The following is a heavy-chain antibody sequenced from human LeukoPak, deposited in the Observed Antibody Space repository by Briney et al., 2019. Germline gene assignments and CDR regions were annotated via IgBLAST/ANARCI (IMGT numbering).Heavy chain of an antibody. J-gene: IGHJ4*02. CDR3: AKGSGWLLPQYFDF. Sequence: GGSLRLSCAASGFTFSSSAMSWVRQAPGKGLEWLSTISGGGSTYYADSVKGRFTISRDNSKNTLYLHMKSLRAEDTAVYYCAKGSGWLLPQYFDFWGQGTLVTVSS. CDR2: ISGGGST. CDR1: GFTFSSSA. V-gene: IGHV3-23*01. D-gene: IGHD2-21*01.